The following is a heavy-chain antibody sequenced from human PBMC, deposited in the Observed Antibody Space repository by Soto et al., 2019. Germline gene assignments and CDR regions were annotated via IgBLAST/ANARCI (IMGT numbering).Heavy chain of an antibody. D-gene: IGHD3-16*01. CDR2: ISWNSGSI. V-gene: IGHV3-9*01. Sequence: EVQLVESGGGLVQPGRSLRLSCAASGLTFDDYAMHWVRQAPGKGLEWVSGISWNSGSIGYADSVKGRFTISRDNAKNSLYLQMNSLRAEDTALYYCAKDMYYDYIWGSKSFDYWGQGTLVTVSS. CDR3: AKDMYYDYIWGSKSFDY. J-gene: IGHJ4*02. CDR1: GLTFDDYA.